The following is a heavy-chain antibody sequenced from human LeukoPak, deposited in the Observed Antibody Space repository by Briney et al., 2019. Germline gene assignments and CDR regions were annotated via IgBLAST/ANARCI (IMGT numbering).Heavy chain of an antibody. CDR3: ARGSLTPHYYGMDV. J-gene: IGHJ6*02. CDR1: GFSFSSYA. Sequence: TGRSLRLSCAASGFSFSSYAMHWVRQAPGKGLEWVAVISYDGSNKYYADSVKGRFTISRDNSKNTLYVQMNSLRAEDTAVYYCARGSLTPHYYGMDVWGQGTTVTVSS. V-gene: IGHV3-30-3*01. CDR2: ISYDGSNK.